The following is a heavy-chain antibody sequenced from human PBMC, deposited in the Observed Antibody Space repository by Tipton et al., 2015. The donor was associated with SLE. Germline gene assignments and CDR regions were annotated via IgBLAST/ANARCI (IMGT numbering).Heavy chain of an antibody. CDR3: ARDDGRAVSGPEYFQH. CDR2: ISNSGYTI. CDR1: SFSISSGYY. V-gene: IGHV3-11*04. J-gene: IGHJ1*01. D-gene: IGHD6-19*01. Sequence: LSLTCAVSSFSISSGYYWGWIRQPPGKGLGWVSYISNSGYTIHYAESVKGRFTVFRDDAKNSLYLQMNSLRAGDTAVYYCARDDGRAVSGPEYFQHWGQGALVIVSS.